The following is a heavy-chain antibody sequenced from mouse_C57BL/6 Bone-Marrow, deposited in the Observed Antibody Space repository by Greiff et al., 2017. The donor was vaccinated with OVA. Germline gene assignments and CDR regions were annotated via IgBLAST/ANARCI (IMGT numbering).Heavy chain of an antibody. Sequence: EVQLVESGAGLVKPGGSLKLSCAASGFTFSSYAMSWVRQTPEKRLEWVAYISSGGDYIYYADPVKGRFTIARDNARNTLYLQMRSLKSEDTAMYYCTRDRYYYGSPDWYFDVWGTGTTVTVSS. V-gene: IGHV5-9-1*02. D-gene: IGHD1-1*01. CDR1: GFTFSSYA. CDR3: TRDRYYYGSPDWYFDV. J-gene: IGHJ1*03. CDR2: ISSGGDYI.